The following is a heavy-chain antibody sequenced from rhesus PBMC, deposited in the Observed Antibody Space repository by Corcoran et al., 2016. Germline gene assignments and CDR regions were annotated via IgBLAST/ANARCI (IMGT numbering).Heavy chain of an antibody. CDR1: GDSISSDY. CDR2: IYVVSGVT. CDR3: AKYCSGTGCGYFEF. D-gene: IGHD2-21*01. V-gene: IGHV4-160*01. Sequence: QVQLQESGPGLVKPSETLSLTCVVSGDSISSDYWGWVRQSPGKGLECIGVIYVVSGVTNDNPSLKSRVTISTDTSKNQFSLKLTSVTAADTAIYYCAKYCSGTGCGYFEFWGQGALVTVSS. J-gene: IGHJ1*01.